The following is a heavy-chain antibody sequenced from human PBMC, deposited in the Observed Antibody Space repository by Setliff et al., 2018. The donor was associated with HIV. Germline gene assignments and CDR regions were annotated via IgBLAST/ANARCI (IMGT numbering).Heavy chain of an antibody. CDR3: ARGLYYDSKSLDY. CDR1: GGSISSSSYY. CDR2: MYYGGST. V-gene: IGHV4-39*07. Sequence: SETLSLTCTVSGGSISSSSYYWGWIRQSPGKGLEWIGSMYYGGSTFYNPSLKSRVTISEDTSKTQVSLKLSSMTAADTAIYYCARGLYYDSKSLDYWGQGTLVTVSS. J-gene: IGHJ4*02. D-gene: IGHD3-22*01.